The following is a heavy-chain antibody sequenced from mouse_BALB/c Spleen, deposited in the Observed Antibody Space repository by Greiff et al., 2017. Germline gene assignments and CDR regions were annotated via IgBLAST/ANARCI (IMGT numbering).Heavy chain of an antibody. D-gene: IGHD2-1*01. CDR2: INPGSGGT. Sequence: QVQLKESGAELVRPGTSVKVSCKASGYAFTNYLIEWVKQRPGQGLEWIGVINPGSGGTNYNEKFKGKATLTADKSSSTAYMQLSSLTSDDSAVYFCARYGNHEGYAMDYWGQGTSVTVSS. J-gene: IGHJ4*01. CDR3: ARYGNHEGYAMDY. V-gene: IGHV1-54*03. CDR1: GYAFTNYL.